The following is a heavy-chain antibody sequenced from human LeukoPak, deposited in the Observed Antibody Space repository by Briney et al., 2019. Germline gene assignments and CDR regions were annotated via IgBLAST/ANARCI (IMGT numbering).Heavy chain of an antibody. D-gene: IGHD3-9*01. CDR1: GFTFSSYE. CDR3: ARVANYDILTGYFGPRYYYGMDV. Sequence: GGSLRLSCAASGFTFSSYEMNWVRQAPGKGLEWVSYISSSGSTIYYADSVKDRFTISRDNAKNSLYLQVNSLRAEDTAVYYCARVANYDILTGYFGPRYYYGMDVWGKGTTVTVSS. CDR2: ISSSGSTI. V-gene: IGHV3-48*03. J-gene: IGHJ6*04.